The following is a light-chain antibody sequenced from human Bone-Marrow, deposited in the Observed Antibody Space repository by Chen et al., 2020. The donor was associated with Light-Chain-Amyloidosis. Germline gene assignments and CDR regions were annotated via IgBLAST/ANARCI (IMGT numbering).Light chain of an antibody. CDR3: SSYTITNTLV. J-gene: IGLJ1*01. CDR1: RNDVGGYNH. CDR2: EVT. Sequence: SALTQPPPVSGSPGQSITTSCTATRNDVGGYNHVSWYKNHQDKAPKLMIYEVTNRPSWVPDRFSGSKSENTASLTISGLQTEDEADYFCSSYTITNTLVFGSGTRVTVL. V-gene: IGLV2-14*01.